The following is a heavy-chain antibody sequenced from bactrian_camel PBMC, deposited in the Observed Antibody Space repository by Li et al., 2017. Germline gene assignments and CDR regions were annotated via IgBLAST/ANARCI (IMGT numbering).Heavy chain of an antibody. J-gene: IGHJ4*01. D-gene: IGHD2*01. V-gene: IGHV3S28*01. CDR2: IAPATGTT. CDR3: AADLGWCGSRPLQREFRN. Sequence: SGYTPSDYCMGWFRQVPGKEREGVAAIAPATGTTFYSDSVKGRFTISHVNANNTLHLQMNSLKPEDTAVYYCAADLGWCGSRPLQREFRNWGQGTQVTVS. CDR1: GYTPSDYC.